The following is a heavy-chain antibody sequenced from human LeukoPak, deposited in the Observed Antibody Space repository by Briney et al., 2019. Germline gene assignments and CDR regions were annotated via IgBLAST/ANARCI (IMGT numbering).Heavy chain of an antibody. D-gene: IGHD6-19*01. CDR3: ARGWDSSGWYGFHWFDP. CDR2: MNPNSGTT. Sequence: ASVNVSCKASGYTXTSYDINCVRQATGQGLEWVGWMNPNSGTTGYAQKFQGRVTMTRNTSISTAYIELSSVRSEDTAVYYCARGWDSSGWYGFHWFDPWGQGTLVTVSS. J-gene: IGHJ5*02. CDR1: GYTXTSYD. V-gene: IGHV1-8*01.